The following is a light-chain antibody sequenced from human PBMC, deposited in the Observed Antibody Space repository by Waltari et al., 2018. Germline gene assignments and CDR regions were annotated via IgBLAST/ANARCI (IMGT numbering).Light chain of an antibody. J-gene: IGLJ1*01. Sequence: SYVLTQPPSVSVAPGKTARITCGGNNIGSKSVHWYQQKPGQAPVLVIYYDSDRPSGIPERFSGSNSGNTATLTISRVEAGDDADYYCQVWDSSSDHLYVFGTGTKVTVL. CDR2: YDS. V-gene: IGLV3-21*04. CDR3: QVWDSSSDHLYV. CDR1: NIGSKS.